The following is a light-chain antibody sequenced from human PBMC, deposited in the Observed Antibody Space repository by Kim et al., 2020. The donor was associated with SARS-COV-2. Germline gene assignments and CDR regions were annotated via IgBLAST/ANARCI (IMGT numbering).Light chain of an antibody. CDR3: CSYAGSYTFV. J-gene: IGLJ3*02. Sequence: RSVTISCTENSNEVGGYKFVSWYQQKPGKAPKLIIFDVSERSTGVPDRFSGSQSANTASLTISGLQPEDESDYYCCSYAGSYTFVFGGGTQLTVL. CDR1: SNEVGGYKF. V-gene: IGLV2-11*03. CDR2: DVS.